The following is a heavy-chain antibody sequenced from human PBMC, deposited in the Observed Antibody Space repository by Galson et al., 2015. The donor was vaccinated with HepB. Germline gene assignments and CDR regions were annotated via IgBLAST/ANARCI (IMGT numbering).Heavy chain of an antibody. CDR3: ARAPGYCSSTSCYDDAFDI. V-gene: IGHV1-18*01. Sequence: QSGAEVKKPGASVKVSCKASGYTFTSYGISWVRQAPGQGLERMGWISAYNGNTNYAQKLQGRVTMTTDTSTSTAYMELRSLRSDDTAVYYCARAPGYCSSTSCYDDAFDIWGQGTMVTVSS. CDR1: GYTFTSYG. J-gene: IGHJ3*02. CDR2: ISAYNGNT. D-gene: IGHD2-2*01.